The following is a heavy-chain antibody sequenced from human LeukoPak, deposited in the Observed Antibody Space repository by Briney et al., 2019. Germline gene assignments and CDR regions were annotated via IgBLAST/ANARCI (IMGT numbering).Heavy chain of an antibody. CDR1: GGSISSYY. V-gene: IGHV4-59*01. CDR2: IYYSGST. J-gene: IGHJ6*03. D-gene: IGHD2-8*02. Sequence: SETLSLTCTVSGGSISSYYWSWIRQPPGKGLEWIGYIYYSGSTNYNPSLKSRVTISVDTSKNQFSLKLSSVTAADTAVYYCARSFWSYYYMDVWGKGTTVTVSS. CDR3: ARSFWSYYYMDV.